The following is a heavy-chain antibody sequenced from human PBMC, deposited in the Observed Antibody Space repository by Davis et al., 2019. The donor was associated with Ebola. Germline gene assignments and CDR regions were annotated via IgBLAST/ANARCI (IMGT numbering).Heavy chain of an antibody. CDR3: ARDLYRITGILGYGMDV. CDR2: ISTYNGNT. J-gene: IGHJ6*02. Sequence: ASVKVSCKASGYSFTDDGISWVRQAPGQGLEWMGWISTYNGNTNYAQKVQGRITMTTDTSTSTAYMELRSLRSDDTARYYCARDLYRITGILGYGMDVWGQGTTVTVSS. D-gene: IGHD1-20*01. V-gene: IGHV1-18*01. CDR1: GYSFTDDG.